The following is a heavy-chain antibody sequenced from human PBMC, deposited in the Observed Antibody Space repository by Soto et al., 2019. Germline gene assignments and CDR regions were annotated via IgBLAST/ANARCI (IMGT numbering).Heavy chain of an antibody. J-gene: IGHJ4*02. D-gene: IGHD3-22*01. V-gene: IGHV5-51*01. CDR3: ARLRLNYYDSSGYRYFDY. CDR2: IYPGDSDT. Sequence: GESLKISCKGSGYSFTNYWIGLMRQMHGKGLEWMGIIYPGDSDTRYSPSFQGQVTISADKSISTAYLQWSSLKASDTAMYYCARLRLNYYDSSGYRYFDYWGQGTLVTVSS. CDR1: GYSFTNYW.